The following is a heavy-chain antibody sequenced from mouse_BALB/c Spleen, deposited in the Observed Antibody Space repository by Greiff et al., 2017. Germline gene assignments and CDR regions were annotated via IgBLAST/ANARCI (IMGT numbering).Heavy chain of an antibody. CDR3: TRRKDYDAMDY. Sequence: EVQLVESGGGLVQPGGSMKLSCVASGFTFSNYWMNWVRQSPEKGLEWVAEIRLKSNNYATHYAESVKGRFTISRDDSKSSVYLQMNNLRAEDTGIYYCTRRKDYDAMDYWGQGTSVTVSS. V-gene: IGHV6-6*02. J-gene: IGHJ4*01. CDR2: IRLKSNNYAT. CDR1: GFTFSNYW.